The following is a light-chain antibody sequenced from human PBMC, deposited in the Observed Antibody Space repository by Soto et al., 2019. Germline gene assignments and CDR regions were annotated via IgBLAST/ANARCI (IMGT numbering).Light chain of an antibody. CDR2: DAT. Sequence: DIQMTQSPSTLSASVGDRVTITCRADQSITRWLAWFQQKPGKAPSLLIYDATNLQPGVPSRFSGSGSGTEFTLTISSLQPDDFATYYCQQYNGYSHSFGQWTKVDIK. CDR3: QQYNGYSHS. V-gene: IGKV1-5*01. CDR1: QSITRW. J-gene: IGKJ1*01.